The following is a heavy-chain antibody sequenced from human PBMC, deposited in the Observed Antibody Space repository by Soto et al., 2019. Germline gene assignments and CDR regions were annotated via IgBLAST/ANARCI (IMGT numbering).Heavy chain of an antibody. D-gene: IGHD6-19*01. J-gene: IGHJ2*01. Sequence: QVQLVESGGGVVQPGRSLRLSCAASGFTFSSYGMHWVRQAPGKGLEWVAVISYDGSNKYYADSVKGRFTISRDNSKNTLYLQMNSLRAEDTAVDYCAKIRGNSGWYVFDLWGRGTLVTVSS. CDR1: GFTFSSYG. CDR3: AKIRGNSGWYVFDL. V-gene: IGHV3-30*18. CDR2: ISYDGSNK.